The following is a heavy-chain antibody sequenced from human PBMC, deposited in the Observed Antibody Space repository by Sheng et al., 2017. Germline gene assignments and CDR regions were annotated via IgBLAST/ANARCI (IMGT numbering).Heavy chain of an antibody. CDR1: GFTFSSYS. Sequence: EVQLVESGGGLVKPGGSLRLSCAASGFTFSSYSMNWVRQAPGKGLEWVSSISSSSSYIYYADSVKGRFTISRDNAKNSLYLQMNSLRAEDTAVYYCARGDIVVVVAADYWGQGTLVTVSS. D-gene: IGHD2-15*01. CDR3: ARGDIVVVVAADY. CDR2: ISSSSSYI. J-gene: IGHJ4*02. V-gene: IGHV3-21*01.